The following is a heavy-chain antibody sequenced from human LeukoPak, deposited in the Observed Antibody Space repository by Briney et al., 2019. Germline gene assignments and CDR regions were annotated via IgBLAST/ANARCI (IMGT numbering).Heavy chain of an antibody. Sequence: GGSLRLSCAASGFTFSNYAMTWVRQAPGKGLEWVSVSQAPGKGLEWVSVISGSGDSTYYADSVKGRFTISRDNSKKTLYLQMNSLRAEDTAVYYCAKDGEYSSSWYDFDYWGQGTLVTVSS. CDR3: AKDGEYSSSWYDFDY. V-gene: IGHV3-23*01. CDR1: GFTFSNYA. D-gene: IGHD6-13*01. J-gene: IGHJ4*02. CDR2: ISGSGDST.